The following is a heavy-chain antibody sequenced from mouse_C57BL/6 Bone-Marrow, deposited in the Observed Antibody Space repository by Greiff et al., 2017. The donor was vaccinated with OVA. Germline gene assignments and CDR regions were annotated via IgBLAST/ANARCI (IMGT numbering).Heavy chain of an antibody. J-gene: IGHJ2*01. V-gene: IGHV1-81*01. CDR1: GYTFTSYG. CDR2: IYPRSGNT. Sequence: QVQLQQSGAELARPGASVKLSCKASGYTFTSYGISWVKQRTGQGLEWIGEIYPRSGNTYYNEKFKGKATLTADKSSSTAYMQLSSLTSEDAAVYFCARDWGYFDYWGQGTTLTVSS. CDR3: ARDWGYFDY.